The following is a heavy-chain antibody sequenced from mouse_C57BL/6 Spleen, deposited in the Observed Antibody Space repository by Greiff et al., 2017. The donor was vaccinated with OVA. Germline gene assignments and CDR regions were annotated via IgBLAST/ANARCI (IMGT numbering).Heavy chain of an antibody. J-gene: IGHJ4*01. V-gene: IGHV1-15*01. CDR1: GYTFTDYE. CDR3: TRFTRGYAMDY. Sequence: VHLVESGAELVRPGASVTLSCKASGYTFTDYEMHWVKQTPVHGLEWIGAIDPETGGTAYNQKFKGKAILTADTSSSTAYMELRSLTSEDSAVYYCTRFTRGYAMDYGGQGTSVTVSS. CDR2: IDPETGGT.